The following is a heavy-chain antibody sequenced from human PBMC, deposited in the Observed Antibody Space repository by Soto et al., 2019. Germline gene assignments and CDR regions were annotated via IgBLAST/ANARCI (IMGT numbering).Heavy chain of an antibody. D-gene: IGHD1-26*01. CDR1: GYRHRNYW. CDR2: IYPGFSDI. J-gene: IGHJ5*02. Sequence: VESLNIPCKCSGYRHRNYWIGWVRQMPAKGLEWMGIIYPGFSDIRYSPSFQGQVTISADKSISTAYLQWNSLKARGTAMYYCSRSGSGTDNGFDSFDAWGPGTLVTVSS. V-gene: IGHV5-51*01. CDR3: SRSGSGTDNGFDSFDA.